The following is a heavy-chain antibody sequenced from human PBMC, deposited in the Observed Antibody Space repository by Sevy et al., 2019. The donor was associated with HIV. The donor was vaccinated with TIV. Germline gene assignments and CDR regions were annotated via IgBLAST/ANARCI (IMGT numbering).Heavy chain of an antibody. D-gene: IGHD4-17*01. CDR1: DDSISGYY. CDR2: IYYSGRT. V-gene: IGHV4-59*01. J-gene: IGHJ6*02. CDR3: ARTTPYYYYGMDA. Sequence: SETLSLTCTVSDDSISGYYWSWIRQPPGKGLEWIGYIYYSGRTNYNPSLKSRATISADMSTNHFSLKLSSVTAADTAVYYCARTTPYYYYGMDAWGQGTTVTVSS.